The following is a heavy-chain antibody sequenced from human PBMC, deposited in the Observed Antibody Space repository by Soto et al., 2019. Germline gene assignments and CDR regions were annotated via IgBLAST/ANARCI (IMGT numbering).Heavy chain of an antibody. V-gene: IGHV3-33*01. D-gene: IGHD4-4*01. Sequence: PGGSLRLSCAASGFTFSSYGVHWVRQAPGKGLEWVAVIWYDRSNKYYADSVKGRFTISRDNSKNTLYLQMKSLRAEDTAVYYCAREFEYSLDYWGQGTLVTVSS. CDR2: IWYDRSNK. CDR3: AREFEYSLDY. J-gene: IGHJ4*02. CDR1: GFTFSSYG.